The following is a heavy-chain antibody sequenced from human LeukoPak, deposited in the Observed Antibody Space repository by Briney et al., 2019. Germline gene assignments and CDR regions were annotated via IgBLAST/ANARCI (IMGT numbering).Heavy chain of an antibody. Sequence: ASVKVSCKASGYTFTGYYMHWVRQAPGQGLEWMGWINPNSGGTNYAQKFQGRVTMTRDTSISTAYMELSSLKSDDTAVYYCARGGTNAWTRSDYWGQGTRVTVSS. J-gene: IGHJ4*02. CDR2: INPNSGGT. CDR1: GYTFTGYY. D-gene: IGHD2-2*01. CDR3: ARGGTNAWTRSDY. V-gene: IGHV1-2*02.